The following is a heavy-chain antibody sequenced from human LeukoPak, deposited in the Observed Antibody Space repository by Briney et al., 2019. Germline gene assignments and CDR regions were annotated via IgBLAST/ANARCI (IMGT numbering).Heavy chain of an antibody. CDR2: IYSGGST. J-gene: IGHJ6*02. CDR1: GFTVSSNY. D-gene: IGHD6-13*01. V-gene: IGHV3-53*01. CDR3: ASATIFIAAADYYYYGMDV. Sequence: GGSLRLSCAASGFTVSSNYMSWVRQAPGKGLEWVSVIYSGGSTYYADSVKGRFTISRDNSKNTLYLQMNSLRAEDTAVYYCASATIFIAAADYYYYGMDVWGQGTTVTVSS.